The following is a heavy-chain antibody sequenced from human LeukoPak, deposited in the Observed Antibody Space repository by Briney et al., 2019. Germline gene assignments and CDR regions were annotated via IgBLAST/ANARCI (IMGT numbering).Heavy chain of an antibody. Sequence: GASVKVSCKASGGTFNSYTISWVRQAPGQGLEWMGGIIPIFGTANYAQNFQGRVTITADESTSTAYMELSSLRSEDTAVYYCATEWDYHSSGYYYYYWGQGTLVTVSS. CDR3: ATEWDYHSSGYYYYY. D-gene: IGHD3-22*01. CDR1: GGTFNSYT. V-gene: IGHV1-69*13. J-gene: IGHJ4*02. CDR2: IIPIFGTA.